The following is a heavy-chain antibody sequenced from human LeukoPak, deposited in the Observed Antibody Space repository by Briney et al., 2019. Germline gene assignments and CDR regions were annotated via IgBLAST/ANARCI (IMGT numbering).Heavy chain of an antibody. D-gene: IGHD3-3*01. V-gene: IGHV4-4*07. Sequence: SETLSLTCTVSGGSISSYYWSWIRQPAGKGLEWIGRIYTSGSTNYNPSLKSRVTMSVDTSKNQFSLKLSSVTAADTAVYYCATHLKYDFWSGYQTWGQGTLVTVSS. J-gene: IGHJ5*02. CDR2: IYTSGST. CDR3: ATHLKYDFWSGYQT. CDR1: GGSISSYY.